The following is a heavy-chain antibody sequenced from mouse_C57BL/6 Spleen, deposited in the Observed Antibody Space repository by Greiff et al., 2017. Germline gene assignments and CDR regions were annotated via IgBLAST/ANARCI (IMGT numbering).Heavy chain of an antibody. J-gene: IGHJ2*01. Sequence: EVKLMESGGGLVKPGGSLKLSCAASGFTFSDYGMHWVRQAPEKGLEWVAYISSGSSTIYYADTVKGRFTISRDNAKNTLFLQMTSLRSEDTAMYYCATAVVVPFDYWGQGTTLTVSS. CDR2: ISSGSSTI. V-gene: IGHV5-17*01. CDR1: GFTFSDYG. CDR3: ATAVVVPFDY. D-gene: IGHD1-1*01.